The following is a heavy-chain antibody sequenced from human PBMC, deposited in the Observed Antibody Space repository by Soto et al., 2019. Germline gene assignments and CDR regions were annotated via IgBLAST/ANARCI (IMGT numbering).Heavy chain of an antibody. CDR1: GYTFTSYA. J-gene: IGHJ6*03. V-gene: IGHV1-3*01. Sequence: QVQLVQSGAEVKKPGASVKVSCKASGYTFTSYAMHWVRQAPGQRLEWMGWINAGNGNTKYSQKFQGRVTITRDTSASTAYMELSSLRSEDTAVYYCARDSGYGSYYYYMDVWGKGTTVTVSS. CDR2: INAGNGNT. D-gene: IGHD5-12*01. CDR3: ARDSGYGSYYYYMDV.